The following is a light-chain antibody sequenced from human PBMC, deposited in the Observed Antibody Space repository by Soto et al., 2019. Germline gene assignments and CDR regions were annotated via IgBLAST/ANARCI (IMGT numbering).Light chain of an antibody. V-gene: IGKV3-20*01. CDR3: QQYHNWPIT. CDR1: QSVSSTF. J-gene: IGKJ5*01. CDR2: GVS. Sequence: EIVLTQSPGTLSLSPGEGATLSCRASQSVSSTFLAWYQQKPGQAPRLLIFGVSNRATGIPDRFSGSGSGTEFTLTISSLQSEDFAVYYCQQYHNWPITFGQGTRLEI.